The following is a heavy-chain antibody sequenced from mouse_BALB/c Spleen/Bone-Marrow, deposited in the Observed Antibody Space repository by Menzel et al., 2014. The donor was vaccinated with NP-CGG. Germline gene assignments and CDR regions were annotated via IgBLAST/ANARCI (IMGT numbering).Heavy chain of an antibody. V-gene: IGHV14-3*02. CDR2: IDPANDNT. CDR3: ARGGSSYGWYFDV. Sequence: VQLQQSGAELVKPGASVKLSCTASGFNIKDTYMHWVKQRPEQGLEWIGRIDPANDNTKYDPKFQGKATITADTSSNTAYLQLSSLTSEDTAVYYCARGGSSYGWYFDVWGAGTTVTVSS. D-gene: IGHD1-1*01. CDR1: GFNIKDTY. J-gene: IGHJ1*01.